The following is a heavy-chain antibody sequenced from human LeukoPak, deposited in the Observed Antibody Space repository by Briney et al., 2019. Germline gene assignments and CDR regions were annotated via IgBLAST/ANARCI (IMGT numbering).Heavy chain of an antibody. J-gene: IGHJ6*02. CDR1: GFTFGDYA. CDR3: TSEGLVIQLWYEASYYYYGMDV. Sequence: GGSLRLSCTDCGFTFGDYAMCWVRPALGTGRGWVGFIRSIANLGTTEYAASVKGRFTISRDDSNSIAYLQMNSLKTEDTAVYYCTSEGLVIQLWYEASYYYYGMDVWGQGTTVTVSS. CDR2: IRSIANLGTT. D-gene: IGHD5-18*01. V-gene: IGHV3-49*04.